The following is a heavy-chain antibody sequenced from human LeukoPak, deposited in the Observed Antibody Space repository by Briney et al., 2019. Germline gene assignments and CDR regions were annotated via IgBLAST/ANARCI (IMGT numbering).Heavy chain of an antibody. CDR3: AKYGGNSR. D-gene: IGHD4-23*01. J-gene: IGHJ4*02. V-gene: IGHV4-59*08. CDR2: MLYSGST. Sequence: SETLSLTCTVSGASISNYYWSWIRQSPGKGLEWIGYMLYSGSTNQNPSLRSRVTISVDTSKNQVSLKLSSVTAADTAVYYCAKYGGNSRWGQGTLVTVSS. CDR1: GASISNYY.